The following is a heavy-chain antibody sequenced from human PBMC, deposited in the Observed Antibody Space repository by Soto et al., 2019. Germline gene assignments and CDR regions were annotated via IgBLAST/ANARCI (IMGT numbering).Heavy chain of an antibody. Sequence: PGGPLRLSCAASGFTFSSYALHWVRQAPGKGLEWAAFISYDGSNKYYADSVKGRFTISRDNSKNTLDLQMNSLRAEDTAVYYCARDATSSGYYFGVPIWGYFDYWGHGTRVTVSS. J-gene: IGHJ4*01. CDR2: ISYDGSNK. D-gene: IGHD3-22*01. V-gene: IGHV3-30-3*01. CDR1: GFTFSSYA. CDR3: ARDATSSGYYFGVPIWGYFDY.